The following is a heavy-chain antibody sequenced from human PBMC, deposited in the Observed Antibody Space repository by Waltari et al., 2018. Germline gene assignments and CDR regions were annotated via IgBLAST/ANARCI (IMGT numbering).Heavy chain of an antibody. J-gene: IGHJ4*02. CDR1: GYSISSGYY. V-gene: IGHV4-38-2*01. CDR2: IYHSGST. D-gene: IGHD3-10*01. CDR3: ARKEGYGSGSYYDY. Sequence: QVQLQESGPGLVKPSETLSLTCAVSGYSISSGYYWGWIRQPPGKGLEWIGSIYHSGSTYYNPSLKSRVTISVDTSKNQFSLKLSSVTAADTAVYYCARKEGYGSGSYYDYWGQGTLVTVSS.